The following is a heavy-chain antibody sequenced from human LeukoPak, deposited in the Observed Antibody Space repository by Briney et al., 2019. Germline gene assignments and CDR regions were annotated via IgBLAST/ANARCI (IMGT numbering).Heavy chain of an antibody. CDR2: ISYDGSNK. Sequence: GGSLRLSCAASGFTFSSYAMHWVRQAPGKGQDWVAVISYDGSNKYYADSVKGRFTISRDNSKNTLYLQMNSLGAEDTAVYYCASAAVAGTRGSGDYFDYWGQGTLVTVSS. J-gene: IGHJ4*02. CDR3: ASAAVAGTRGSGDYFDY. D-gene: IGHD6-19*01. CDR1: GFTFSSYA. V-gene: IGHV3-30*04.